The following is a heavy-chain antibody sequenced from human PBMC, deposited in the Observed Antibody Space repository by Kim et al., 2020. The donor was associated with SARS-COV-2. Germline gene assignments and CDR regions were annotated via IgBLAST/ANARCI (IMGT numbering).Heavy chain of an antibody. CDR1: GGTFSSYA. J-gene: IGHJ6*02. D-gene: IGHD6-13*01. Sequence: SVKVSCKASGGTFSSYAISWVRQAPGQGLEWMGGIIPIFGTANYAQKFQGRVTITADKSTSTAYMELSSLRSEDTAVYYCAREQQLVLQHAMGAAWYYYGMDVWGQGTTVTVSS. V-gene: IGHV1-69*06. CDR3: AREQQLVLQHAMGAAWYYYGMDV. CDR2: IIPIFGTA.